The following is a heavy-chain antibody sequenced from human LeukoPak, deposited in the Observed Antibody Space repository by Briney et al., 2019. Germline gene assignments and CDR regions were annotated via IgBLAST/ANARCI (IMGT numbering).Heavy chain of an antibody. V-gene: IGHV3-33*06. D-gene: IGHD5-18*01. CDR1: GFTFSSYN. CDR3: AKDSGYSYGHGLDD. Sequence: PGGSLRLSCAASGFTFSSYNMHWVRQAPGKGLEWVALMLSDGSNKYYADSVKGRFTISRDNSKNTLFLQMNSLRAEDTAVYYCAKDSGYSYGHGLDDWGQGTLVTVSS. CDR2: MLSDGSNK. J-gene: IGHJ4*02.